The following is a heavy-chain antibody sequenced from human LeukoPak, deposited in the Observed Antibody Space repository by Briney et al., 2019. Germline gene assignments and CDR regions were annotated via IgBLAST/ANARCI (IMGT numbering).Heavy chain of an antibody. J-gene: IGHJ4*02. CDR3: ARKGKYSSSSSFDY. D-gene: IGHD6-13*01. V-gene: IGHV4-39*01. CDR1: GGSISRSTYY. Sequence: PSETLSLTCNVSGGSISRSTYYWGWIRQPPGKGLEWIGSIYYSGSTYYNPSLKSRVTISVDTSKNQFSLKLSSVTAADTAVYYCARKGKYSSSSSFDYWGQGTLVTVSS. CDR2: IYYSGST.